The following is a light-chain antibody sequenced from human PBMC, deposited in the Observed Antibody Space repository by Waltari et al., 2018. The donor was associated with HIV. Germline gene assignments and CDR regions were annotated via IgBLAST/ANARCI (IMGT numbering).Light chain of an antibody. CDR2: GAS. Sequence: EVVMTQSPATLSVSPGEGANLSCRASQSVSSNLAWYQQKPGQVPRLLIYGASTRATGIPARFSGSGSGTEFTLTISSLQSEDFAVYYCQQYNNWPRTFGQGTKVEIK. V-gene: IGKV3-15*01. CDR3: QQYNNWPRT. J-gene: IGKJ1*01. CDR1: QSVSSN.